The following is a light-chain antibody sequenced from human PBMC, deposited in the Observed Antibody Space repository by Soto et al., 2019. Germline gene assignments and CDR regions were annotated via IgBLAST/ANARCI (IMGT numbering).Light chain of an antibody. CDR2: AAS. J-gene: IGKJ1*01. CDR3: LQLNSLPPT. V-gene: IGKV1-9*01. Sequence: DIQLTQSPSFLSASVGDRVTITCRASQDISSHLVWFQQEPGKAPKLLSYAASTLQSGVPSRFTGVGAGTEFTLTISSLQPEDFATYYCLQLNSLPPTFGQGTKVETK. CDR1: QDISSH.